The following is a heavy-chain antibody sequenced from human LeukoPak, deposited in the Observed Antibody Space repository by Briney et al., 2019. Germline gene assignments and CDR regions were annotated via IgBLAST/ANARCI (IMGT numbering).Heavy chain of an antibody. CDR1: GFTFSLYG. V-gene: IGHV3-23*01. CDR3: AKGKCTNGVCSIDY. Sequence: GGSLRLSCVASGFTFSLYGMNWVRQAPGKGLEWVSTLSGTGHNIYYADSVRGRFTVSRDNSKNTVYLQMNSLRAEDTAVYYCAKGKCTNGVCSIDYWGPGTLVTVSS. J-gene: IGHJ4*02. CDR2: LSGTGHNI. D-gene: IGHD2-8*01.